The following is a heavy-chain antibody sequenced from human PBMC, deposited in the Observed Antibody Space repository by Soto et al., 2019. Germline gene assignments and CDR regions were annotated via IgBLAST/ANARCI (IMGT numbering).Heavy chain of an antibody. CDR3: ARGSQPLAFYYYYYGMDV. Sequence: QVQLVQSGAEVKKPGSSVKVSCKASGGTFSSYAISWVRQATGQGLEWMGGIITIFGTANYAQKFQGRVTITADESTSTAYRELSSLRSEDTAVYYCARGSQPLAFYYYYYGMDVCCQGTTVTVS. D-gene: IGHD6-13*01. CDR2: IITIFGTA. CDR1: GGTFSSYA. J-gene: IGHJ6*02. V-gene: IGHV1-69*01.